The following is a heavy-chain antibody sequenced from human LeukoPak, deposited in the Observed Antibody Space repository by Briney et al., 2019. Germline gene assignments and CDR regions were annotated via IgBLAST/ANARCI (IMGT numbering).Heavy chain of an antibody. V-gene: IGHV3-66*01. J-gene: IGHJ4*02. D-gene: IGHD3-22*01. CDR3: ARDPHYYDSSGHY. CDR2: IYSGGST. CDR1: GFTVSSNY. Sequence: GGSLRLSCAASGFTVSSNYMSWVRQAPGKGLEWVSVIYSGGSTYYADSVKGRFTISRDNSKNTLYLQMNSLRAEDTAVYYCARDPHYYDSSGHYWGQGTLVTVSS.